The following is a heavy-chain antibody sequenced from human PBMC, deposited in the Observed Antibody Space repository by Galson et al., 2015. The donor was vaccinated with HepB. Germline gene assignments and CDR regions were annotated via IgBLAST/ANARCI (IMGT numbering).Heavy chain of an antibody. CDR3: ARVHFGLESISGYWYFDL. J-gene: IGHJ2*01. D-gene: IGHD3-10*01. CDR1: GFTFSRYT. Sequence: SLRLSCAASGFTFSRYTMNWVRQAPGKGLESVSYISSNGNTVFDADTVQGRFIISRDNAQNSLYLQMNSLRDEDTAVYCCARVHFGLESISGYWYFDLWGRGTLVTVSS. CDR2: ISSNGNTV. V-gene: IGHV3-48*02.